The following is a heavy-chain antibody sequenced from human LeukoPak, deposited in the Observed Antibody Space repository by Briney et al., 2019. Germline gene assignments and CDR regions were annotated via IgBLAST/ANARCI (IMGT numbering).Heavy chain of an antibody. D-gene: IGHD3-16*01. CDR2: LNPDGSAK. CDR3: ARDAYTSASDS. V-gene: IGHV3-7*01. J-gene: IGHJ5*01. Sequence: GGSLRLSCAASGFTFSSYWMTWVRQAPGKGLEWVANLNPDGSAKYYVDSVKGRFTISRDNAKTSLFRQMSSLRAEDTAVYYCARDAYTSASDSWGQGTLVSVSS. CDR1: GFTFSSYW.